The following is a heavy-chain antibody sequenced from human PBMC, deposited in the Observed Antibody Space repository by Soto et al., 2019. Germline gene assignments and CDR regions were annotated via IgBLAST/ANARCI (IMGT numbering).Heavy chain of an antibody. CDR2: ISYDGSNK. V-gene: IGHV3-30*18. J-gene: IGHJ6*02. CDR3: AKDFSANYGGIIDRCYNYYGMDV. CDR1: GFTFSTYG. D-gene: IGHD4-17*01. Sequence: QVQLVESGGGVVQPGRSLRLSCAASGFTFSTYGMYWVRQAPGKGLEWVAVISYDGSNKYYADSVKGRFTISRDNSKNTMNLRMNXLRAEDTAVYYCAKDFSANYGGIIDRCYNYYGMDVWGQGTTVTVSS.